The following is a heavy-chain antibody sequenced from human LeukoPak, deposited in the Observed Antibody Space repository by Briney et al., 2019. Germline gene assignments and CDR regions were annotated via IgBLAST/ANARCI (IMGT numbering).Heavy chain of an antibody. CDR1: GFTFSNYY. CDR2: IKQDGSEK. D-gene: IGHD1-26*01. CDR3: VRGSPVWEI. V-gene: IGHV3-7*01. J-gene: IGHJ4*02. Sequence: GGSLRLSGSASGFTFSNYYMTWVRQAPGKAREWVAFIKQDGSEKAYVDSVKGRFTISRDNAKNSLYLQMDSLRAEDTAIYYCVRGSPVWEIWGQGVLVTVSS.